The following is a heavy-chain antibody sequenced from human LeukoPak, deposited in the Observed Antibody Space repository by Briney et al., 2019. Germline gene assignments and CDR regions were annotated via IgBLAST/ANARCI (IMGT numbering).Heavy chain of an antibody. CDR3: AKLRLIYGSGSYLSD. J-gene: IGHJ4*02. V-gene: IGHV3-23*01. CDR1: GFTFSSYA. D-gene: IGHD3-10*01. Sequence: SGGSLRLSCAASGFTFSSYAMSWVRQAPGKGLEWVSAISGSGGSTYYADSVKGRFTISRDNSKNTLYLQMNSLRAEDTAVYYCAKLRLIYGSGSYLSDWGQGTLVTVSS. CDR2: ISGSGGST.